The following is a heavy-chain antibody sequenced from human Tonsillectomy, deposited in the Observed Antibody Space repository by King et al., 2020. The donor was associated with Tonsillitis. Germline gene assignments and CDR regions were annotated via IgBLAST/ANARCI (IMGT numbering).Heavy chain of an antibody. V-gene: IGHV3-21*01. J-gene: IGHJ4*02. CDR3: ATAIVAMDAYFDS. CDR2: ISSSSSYM. D-gene: IGHD5-12*01. Sequence: VQLVESGGGLVKPGGSLRLSCAASGFTFSTYSMNWVRQAPGKGLEWVSSISSSSSYMYYADSVKGRFTISRDNAKNSLYLQMNSLRAEDTAVYYCATAIVAMDAYFDSWGQGTLVTVSS. CDR1: GFTFSTYS.